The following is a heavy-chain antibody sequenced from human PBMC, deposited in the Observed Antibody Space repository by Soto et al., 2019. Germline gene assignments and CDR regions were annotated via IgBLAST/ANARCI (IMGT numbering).Heavy chain of an antibody. J-gene: IGHJ6*02. CDR2: IYYSGST. CDR3: ARDRGELGDYYYYYGMDV. V-gene: IGHV4-30-4*01. D-gene: IGHD1-26*01. Sequence: SETLSLTCTVSGGSISSGDYYWSWIRQPPGKGLEWIGYIYYSGSTYYNPSLKSRVTISVDTSKNQFSLKLSSVTAADTAVYYCARDRGELGDYYYYYGMDVWGQGTTVTVSS. CDR1: GGSISSGDYY.